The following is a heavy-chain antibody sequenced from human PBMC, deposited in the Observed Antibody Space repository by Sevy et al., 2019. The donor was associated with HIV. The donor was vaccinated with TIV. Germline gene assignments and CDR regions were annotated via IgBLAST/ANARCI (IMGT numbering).Heavy chain of an antibody. V-gene: IGHV4-59*01. J-gene: IGHJ4*02. CDR2: IYYSGST. CDR3: ARFDYYDSSGYYYDY. Sequence: SETLSLTCTVSGGSISSYYWSWIRQPPGKGLERIGYIYYSGSTNYNPSLKSRVTISVDTSKNQFSLKLSSVTAADTAVYYCARFDYYDSSGYYYDYWGQGTLVTVSS. D-gene: IGHD3-22*01. CDR1: GGSISSYY.